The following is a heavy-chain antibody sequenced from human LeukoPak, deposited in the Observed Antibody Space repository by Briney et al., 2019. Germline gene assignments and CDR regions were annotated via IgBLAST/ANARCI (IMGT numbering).Heavy chain of an antibody. CDR3: ATLGDGYNFGYFDY. CDR1: GYTLTELS. D-gene: IGHD5-24*01. CDR2: FDPEDGET. J-gene: IGHJ4*02. V-gene: IGHV1-24*01. Sequence: GASVTVSCKVSGYTLTELSMHWVRQAPGKGLEWMGGFDPEDGETIYAQKFQGRVTMTEDTSTDTAYMELSSLRSEDTAVYYCATLGDGYNFGYFDYWGQGTLVTVSS.